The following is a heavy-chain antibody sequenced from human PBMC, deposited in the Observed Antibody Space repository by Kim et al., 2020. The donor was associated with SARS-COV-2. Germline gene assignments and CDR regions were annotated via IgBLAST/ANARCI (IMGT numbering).Heavy chain of an antibody. J-gene: IGHJ6*02. CDR2: IYYSGST. V-gene: IGHV4-59*01. D-gene: IGHD6-19*01. CDR1: GGSISSYY. Sequence: SETLSLTCTVSGGSISSYYWSWIRQPPGKGLEWIGYIYYSGSTNYNPSLKSRVTISVDTSKNQFSLKLSSVTAADTAVYYCARESGIAVAAPYYYGMDVWGQGTTVTVSS. CDR3: ARESGIAVAAPYYYGMDV.